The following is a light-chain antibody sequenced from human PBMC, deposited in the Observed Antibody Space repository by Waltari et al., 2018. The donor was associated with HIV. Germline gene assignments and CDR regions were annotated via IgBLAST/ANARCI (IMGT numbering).Light chain of an antibody. V-gene: IGLV3-1*01. CDR1: KLWDKY. J-gene: IGLJ1*01. Sequence: SYELTQPPSVSVSPGQTASITCSGDKLWDKYACWYQQKPGQSPVLVIYQDTKRHSGSPERFSGSNSGNTATLTISGTQAMDEADYYCQAWDSSTAYVFGTGTKVTGL. CDR3: QAWDSSTAYV. CDR2: QDT.